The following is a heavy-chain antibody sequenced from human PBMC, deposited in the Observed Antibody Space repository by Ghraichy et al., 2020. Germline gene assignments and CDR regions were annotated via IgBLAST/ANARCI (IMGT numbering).Heavy chain of an antibody. CDR3: ARASTVGRFYYYGGMEV. V-gene: IGHV3-48*02. CDR2: ITCSSRSI. D-gene: IGHD4-17*01. J-gene: IGHJ6*02. CDR1: GFTFSDYN. Sequence: GGSLRLSCVGSGFTFSDYNLNWVRQSPGKGLEWVSYITCSSRSIFYADSVKGRFTISRDNAQNSLYLQMNNLRDEDTAVYYCARASTVGRFYYYGGMEVWGQGTTVTVSS.